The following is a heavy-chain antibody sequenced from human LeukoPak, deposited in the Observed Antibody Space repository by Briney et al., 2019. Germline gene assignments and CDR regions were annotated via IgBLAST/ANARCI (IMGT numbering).Heavy chain of an antibody. Sequence: GSLRLSCATSGFSFSSYAMSWVRQAPGKGLEWVSAMSSSDDGRYYAASVRGRFTISRDTSRSTLYLQMNSLRAEDAAVYYCAKDYFIYDSSGYHNWFDPWGQGTLVTVSS. J-gene: IGHJ5*02. CDR2: MSSSDDGR. D-gene: IGHD3-22*01. V-gene: IGHV3-23*01. CDR3: AKDYFIYDSSGYHNWFDP. CDR1: GFSFSSYA.